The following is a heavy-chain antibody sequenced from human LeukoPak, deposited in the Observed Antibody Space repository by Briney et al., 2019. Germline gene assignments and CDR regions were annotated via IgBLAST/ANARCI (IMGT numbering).Heavy chain of an antibody. CDR3: ATIPSWTDNYYYYYYMDV. J-gene: IGHJ6*03. V-gene: IGHV3-30*04. Sequence: PGGSLRLSCAASGFTFSSYAMHWVRQAPGKGLEWVAVISYDGSNKYYADSVKGRFTISRDNSKNTLYLQMNSLRAEDTAVYYCATIPSWTDNYYYYYYMDVWGKGTTVTVSS. CDR1: GFTFSSYA. D-gene: IGHD1-1*01. CDR2: ISYDGSNK.